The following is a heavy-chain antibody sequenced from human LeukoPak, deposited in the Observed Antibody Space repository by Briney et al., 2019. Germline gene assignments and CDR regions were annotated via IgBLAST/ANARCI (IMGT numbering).Heavy chain of an antibody. CDR3: ARDEDDYAEAEFFLH. J-gene: IGHJ1*01. CDR1: GGSISSSSYY. D-gene: IGHD5-12*01. CDR2: ISAGGGSI. V-gene: IGHV3-23*01. Sequence: PSETLSLTCTVSGGSISSSSYYWGWIRQPPGKGLEWVSAISAGGGSIYYADSVKGRFIISRDNYKSTLYLLMNSLRAEDTAVYYCARDEDDYAEAEFFLHWGQGTLVTVSS.